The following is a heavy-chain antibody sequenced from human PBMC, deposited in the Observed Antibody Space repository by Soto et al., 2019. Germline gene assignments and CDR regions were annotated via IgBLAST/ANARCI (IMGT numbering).Heavy chain of an antibody. CDR2: IWYDGSNK. CDR3: ARGSTGTNGGWFDP. Sequence: QVQLVESGGGVVQPGRSLRLSCAASGFTFSSYGMHWVRQAPGKGLEWVAVIWYDGSNKYYADSVKGRFTISRDNSKNTLYLQMNNLRAEDTAVYYCARGSTGTNGGWFDPWGQGTLVTVSS. CDR1: GFTFSSYG. D-gene: IGHD1-7*01. J-gene: IGHJ5*02. V-gene: IGHV3-33*01.